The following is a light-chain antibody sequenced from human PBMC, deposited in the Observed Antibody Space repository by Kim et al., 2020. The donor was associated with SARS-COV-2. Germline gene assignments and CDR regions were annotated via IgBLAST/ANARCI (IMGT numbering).Light chain of an antibody. CDR2: GAS. J-gene: IGKJ2*01. V-gene: IGKV3-15*01. CDR3: QQYNNWPPYT. CDR1: QSVSSN. Sequence: EIVMTQSPATLSVSPGERATLSCRASQSVSSNLGGYQQKPGQAPRLLIYGASTRATGIPARFSGSRSGTEFTLTISSLQSEDFAVYYCQQYNNWPPYTFGQGTKLEI.